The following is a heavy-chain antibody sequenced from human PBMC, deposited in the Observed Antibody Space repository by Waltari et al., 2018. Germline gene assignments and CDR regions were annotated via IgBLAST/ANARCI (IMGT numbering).Heavy chain of an antibody. D-gene: IGHD3-10*01. CDR2: IYYSGST. CDR1: GGSISSSSYY. J-gene: IGHJ6*02. Sequence: QLQLQESGPGLVTPSETLSLTCTVSGGSISSSSYYWGWIRQPPGKGLEWIGSIYYSGSTYYNPSLKSRVTISVDTSKNQFSLKLSSVTAADTAVYYCARGRSWGSGSYYYYGMDVWGQGTTVTVSS. V-gene: IGHV4-39*07. CDR3: ARGRSWGSGSYYYYGMDV.